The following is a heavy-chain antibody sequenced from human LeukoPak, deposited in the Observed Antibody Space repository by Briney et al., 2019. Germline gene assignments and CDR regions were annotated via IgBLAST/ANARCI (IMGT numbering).Heavy chain of an antibody. V-gene: IGHV1-18*01. CDR2: ISAYNGNT. J-gene: IGHJ4*02. CDR3: ARRSGWPYFDY. D-gene: IGHD6-19*01. Sequence: ASVKVSCKASGFTFITYGFGWVRQAPGQGLEWMGWISAYNGNTNYAQKLQGRVTMTTDTSTSTAYMELRSLRSDDTAVYYCARRSGWPYFDYWGQGTLVTVSS. CDR1: GFTFITYG.